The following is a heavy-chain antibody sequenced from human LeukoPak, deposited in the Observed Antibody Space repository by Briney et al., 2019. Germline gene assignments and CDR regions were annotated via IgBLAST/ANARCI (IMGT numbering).Heavy chain of an antibody. CDR1: GGSISSGGYS. V-gene: IGHV4-30-4*07. J-gene: IGHJ5*02. CDR2: IYYSGST. CDR3: ARERSGSYRNWFDP. D-gene: IGHD1-26*01. Sequence: SETLSLTCAVSGGSISSGGYSWSWIRQPPGKGLEWIGYIYYSGSTYYNPSLKSRVTISVDTSKNQFSLKLSSVTAADTAVYYCARERSGSYRNWFDPWGQGTLVTVSS.